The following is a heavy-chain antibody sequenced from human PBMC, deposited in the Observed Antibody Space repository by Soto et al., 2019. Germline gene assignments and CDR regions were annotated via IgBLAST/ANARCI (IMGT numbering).Heavy chain of an antibody. J-gene: IGHJ4*02. CDR1: GDSVTISDYY. CDR2: IHYSGST. V-gene: IGHV4-39*01. CDR3: AAHDSGGYYAEY. D-gene: IGHD3-22*01. Sequence: QLQLQESGPGLVKPSETLSLTCTVSGDSVTISDYYWGWIRQPPGKGLEWIGSIHYSGSTYYYPSLKSRVTICGDTSKKQFSLKLTSRTAADAAVYYCAAHDSGGYYAEYWGQGTLVTVSA.